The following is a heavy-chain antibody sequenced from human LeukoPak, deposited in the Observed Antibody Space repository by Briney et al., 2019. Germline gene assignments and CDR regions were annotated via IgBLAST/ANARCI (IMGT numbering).Heavy chain of an antibody. CDR3: ARQVWPTKEFDY. V-gene: IGHV4-34*01. D-gene: IGHD5-18*01. Sequence: SETLSLTCAVYGGSFSGYYWSWIRQPPGKGLEWIGEINHSGSTNYNPSLKSRVTISVDTSKNQFSLKLSSVTAADTAVYYCARQVWPTKEFDYWGQGTLVTVSS. CDR1: GGSFSGYY. J-gene: IGHJ4*02. CDR2: INHSGST.